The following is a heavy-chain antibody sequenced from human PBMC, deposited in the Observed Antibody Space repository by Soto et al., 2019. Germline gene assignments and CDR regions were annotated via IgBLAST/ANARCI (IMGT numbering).Heavy chain of an antibody. V-gene: IGHV3-23*01. CDR2: ISGSGGTT. CDR3: VKGDHNFWSVYSHAHYFDY. D-gene: IGHD3-3*01. Sequence: EVQLLESLGGLVQPGGSLRLSCAASGFTFSIYAMSWVRQAPGKGLEWVSGISGSGGTTDYADSVKGRFTCSRDNSKNTLYLQMNSLRAEDTTEYYCVKGDHNFWSVYSHAHYFDYWGQGTLVTVSS. J-gene: IGHJ4*02. CDR1: GFTFSIYA.